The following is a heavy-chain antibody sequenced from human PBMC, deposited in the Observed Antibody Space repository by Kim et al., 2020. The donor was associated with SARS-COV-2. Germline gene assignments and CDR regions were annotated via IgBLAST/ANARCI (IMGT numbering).Heavy chain of an antibody. D-gene: IGHD3-10*01. CDR1: GGSISSYY. Sequence: SETLSLTCTVSGGSISSYYWSWIRQPPGKGLEWIGYIYYSGSTNYNPSLKSRVTISVDTSKNQFSLKLSSVTAADTAVYYCARLRDMLRGVIDNWGQGTLVTVSS. V-gene: IGHV4-59*08. CDR3: ARLRDMLRGVIDN. CDR2: IYYSGST. J-gene: IGHJ4*02.